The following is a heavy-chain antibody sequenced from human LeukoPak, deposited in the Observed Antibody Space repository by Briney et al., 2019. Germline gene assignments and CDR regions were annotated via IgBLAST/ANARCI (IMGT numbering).Heavy chain of an antibody. CDR1: GGSISSYY. CDR2: IYYSGST. J-gene: IGHJ1*01. V-gene: IGHV4-59*01. Sequence: PSETLSLTCTVPGGSISSYYGSWIRQPPGKGLEWIGYIYYSGSTNYNPSLKSRVTISVDTSKNQFSLKLSSVTAADTAVYYCAGRSGSYYAEYFQHWGQGTLVTVSS. D-gene: IGHD3-10*01. CDR3: AGRSGSYYAEYFQH.